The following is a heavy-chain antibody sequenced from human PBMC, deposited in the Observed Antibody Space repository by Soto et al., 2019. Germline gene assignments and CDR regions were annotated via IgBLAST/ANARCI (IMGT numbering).Heavy chain of an antibody. V-gene: IGHV1-69*02. Sequence: QVQLVQSGAEVKKPGSSVKVSCKASGGTFSRYTINWVRQAPGQGLEWMGRIIPIAAIANYTQKFQGRVTMTVDKSPPTAYMELSSLRSDDTAVYYCARGSTIVRGAPSWFDPWGQGTLVTVSS. CDR2: IIPIAAIA. CDR3: ARGSTIVRGAPSWFDP. CDR1: GGTFSRYT. J-gene: IGHJ5*02. D-gene: IGHD3-10*01.